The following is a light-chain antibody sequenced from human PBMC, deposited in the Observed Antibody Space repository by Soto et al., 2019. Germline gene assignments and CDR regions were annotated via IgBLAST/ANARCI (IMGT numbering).Light chain of an antibody. V-gene: IGKV3-11*01. Sequence: EIVLTQAPATLPLPPGEIATLSCKASQSGSNYLAWYQQKPGQAPRLLIYDASNRATGIPARFTGSGTGTAFTLPISSIEPEEFTVYYCQQRSNWPPAFGEGTKLEIK. CDR3: QQRSNWPPA. CDR1: QSGSNY. CDR2: DAS. J-gene: IGKJ2*01.